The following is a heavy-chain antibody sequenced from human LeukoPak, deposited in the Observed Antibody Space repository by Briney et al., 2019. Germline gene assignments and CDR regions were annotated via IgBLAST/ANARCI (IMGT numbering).Heavy chain of an antibody. J-gene: IGHJ4*02. Sequence: ASVKVSCKASGDTFIINDINWVRQATGQGLEWMGWMNPNSGNTGYAQKFQGRVTMTRDTSINTVYMEVNRLTSDDTVVYYCARGEWLVLGDHWGQGTPVTVSS. CDR1: GDTFIIND. CDR2: MNPNSGNT. CDR3: ARGEWLVLGDH. V-gene: IGHV1-8*02. D-gene: IGHD3-3*01.